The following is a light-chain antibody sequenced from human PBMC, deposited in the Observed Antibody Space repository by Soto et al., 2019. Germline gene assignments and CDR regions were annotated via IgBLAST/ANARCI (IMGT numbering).Light chain of an antibody. Sequence: QSALTQPRSVSGSPGQSVTISCTGTSSDVGGYNYVSWYQQHPGKAPKLMIYDVSKRPSGVPDRFSGSKSGNTASLTVSGLQAEDEADYDCCSYAGGYFYVFGTGTEVTV. CDR2: DVS. CDR3: CSYAGGYFYV. V-gene: IGLV2-11*01. CDR1: SSDVGGYNY. J-gene: IGLJ1*01.